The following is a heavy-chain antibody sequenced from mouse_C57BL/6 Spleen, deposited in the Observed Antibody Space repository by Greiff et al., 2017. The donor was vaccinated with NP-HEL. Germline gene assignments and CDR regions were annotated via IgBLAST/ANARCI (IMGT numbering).Heavy chain of an antibody. CDR2: IYPGDGDT. V-gene: IGHV1-82*01. D-gene: IGHD2-5*01. CDR3: AREDYYSNLYAMDY. CDR1: GYAFSSSW. Sequence: VQLKESGPELVKPGASVKISCKASGYAFSSSWMNWVKQRPGKGLEWIGRIYPGDGDTNYNGKFKGKATLTADKSSSTAYMQLSSLTSEDSAVYFCAREDYYSNLYAMDYWGQGTSVTVSS. J-gene: IGHJ4*01.